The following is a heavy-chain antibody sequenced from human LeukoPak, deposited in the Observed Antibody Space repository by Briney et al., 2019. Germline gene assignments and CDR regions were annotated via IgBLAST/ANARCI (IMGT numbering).Heavy chain of an antibody. J-gene: IGHJ4*02. D-gene: IGHD3-10*01. CDR2: ISSSSSNI. Sequence: GGSLRLSCAASGFTFSSYSMNWVRQAPGKGLEWVSYISSSSSNIYYADSVKGRFTISRDNAKNSLYLQMNSLRAEDTAVYSCARVSWYGSGSSSDYWGQGTLVTVSS. CDR3: ARVSWYGSGSSSDY. V-gene: IGHV3-48*04. CDR1: GFTFSSYS.